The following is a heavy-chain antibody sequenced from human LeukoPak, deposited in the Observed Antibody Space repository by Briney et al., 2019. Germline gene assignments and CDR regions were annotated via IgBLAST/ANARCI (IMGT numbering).Heavy chain of an antibody. J-gene: IGHJ3*02. CDR2: IRRGANSYTT. V-gene: IGHV3-72*01. CDR3: SRDGGEGGNSAFDI. D-gene: IGHD3-16*01. CDR1: GSTFSDYI. Sequence: QPGGSLRLSCAASGSTFSDYILDWVRQAPGKGLEWVGRIRRGANSYTTEYAASVKGRFTISRDDSKNSLYLHMNSLKTEDTAVYHCSRDGGEGGNSAFDIWGQGTMVTVSS.